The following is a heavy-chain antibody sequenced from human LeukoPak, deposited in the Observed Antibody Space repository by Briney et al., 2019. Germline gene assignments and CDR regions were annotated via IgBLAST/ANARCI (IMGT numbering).Heavy chain of an antibody. V-gene: IGHV1-8*01. J-gene: IGHJ4*02. Sequence: ASVKVSCKASGYTFISYDINWVRQATGQGLEWMGWMNPNSGITGYAQKVQGRVSMTRNTSIGTAYMELSSLKSEDTAVYYCARGLYYYDSNGRTPYDYWGQGTLVTVSS. CDR1: GYTFISYD. D-gene: IGHD3-22*01. CDR2: MNPNSGIT. CDR3: ARGLYYYDSNGRTPYDY.